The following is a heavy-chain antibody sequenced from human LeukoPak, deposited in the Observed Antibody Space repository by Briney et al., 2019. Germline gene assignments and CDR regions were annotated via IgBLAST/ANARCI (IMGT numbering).Heavy chain of an antibody. CDR1: GGSISSHY. V-gene: IGHV4-59*11. CDR2: IYYSGST. CDR3: ARTRRPGILGVVAYYYYMDV. J-gene: IGHJ6*03. Sequence: SETLSLTCTVSGGSISSHYWSWIRQPPGKGLEWIGYIYYSGSTNYNPSLKSRVTISVDTSKNQFSLKLSSVTAADTAVYYCARTRRPGILGVVAYYYYMDVWGKGTTVTVSS. D-gene: IGHD3-3*01.